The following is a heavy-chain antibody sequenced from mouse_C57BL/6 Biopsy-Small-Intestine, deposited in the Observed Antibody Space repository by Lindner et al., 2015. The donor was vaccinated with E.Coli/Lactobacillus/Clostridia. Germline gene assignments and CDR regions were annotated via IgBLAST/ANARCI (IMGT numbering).Heavy chain of an antibody. Sequence: SVKVSCKASGYTFSNYGISWVRQAPGQGLEWMGWISVFNDNTNNAQKLQGRVTMTTDTSTSTAYMDLRNLRSDDTAVYYCARVDYYGSGKDGMDVWGQGTTVTVSS. CDR1: GYTFSNYG. J-gene: IGHJ1*01. CDR2: ISVFNDNT. V-gene: IGHV1-4*01. CDR3: ARVDYYGSGKDGMDV. D-gene: IGHD1-1*02.